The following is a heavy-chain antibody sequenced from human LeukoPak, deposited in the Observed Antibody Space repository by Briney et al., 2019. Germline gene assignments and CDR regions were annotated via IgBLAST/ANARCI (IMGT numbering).Heavy chain of an antibody. CDR2: IWYDGKNK. J-gene: IGHJ3*01. V-gene: IGHV3-33*01. CDR1: GFTFSGYG. D-gene: IGHD3-22*01. Sequence: GGSLRLSCAASGFTFSGYGMHWVRQAPGKGLEWVAVIWYDGKNKYYAESVKGRFTVSRDNSKNTLYLQMNSLRAEDTAVYYCALGYDYDHPDEFDVWGQGTMVTVSS. CDR3: ALGYDYDHPDEFDV.